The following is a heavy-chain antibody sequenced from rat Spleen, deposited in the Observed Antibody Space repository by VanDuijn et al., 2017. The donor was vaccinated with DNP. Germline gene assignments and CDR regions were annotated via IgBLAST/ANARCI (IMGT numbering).Heavy chain of an antibody. CDR2: IWNSGST. D-gene: IGHD1-11*01. Sequence: QVQLKESGPGLVQPSQTLSLTCTVSGFSLTSYGVSWVRQPPGKCLEWIGLIWNSGSTYYNSALKSRLSISRDTAKSQVFLQMPSLQPEDSGTYYCARHSPRRVWGNFDFWGPGTMVTVSS. J-gene: IGHJ1*01. CDR1: GFSLTSYG. V-gene: IGHV2-4*01. CDR3: ARHSPRRVWGNFDF.